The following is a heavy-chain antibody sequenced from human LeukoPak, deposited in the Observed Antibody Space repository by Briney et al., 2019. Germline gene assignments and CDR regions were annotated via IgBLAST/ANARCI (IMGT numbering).Heavy chain of an antibody. CDR3: VRSQRQGEPDAFDI. V-gene: IGHV3-53*01. CDR2: IFSGGTT. J-gene: IGHJ3*02. CDR1: GFTFSSYW. D-gene: IGHD3-16*01. Sequence: GGSLRLSCAASGFTFSSYWMHWVRQTPGKGLEWVSVIFSGGTTYYADAVKGRFTISRDTSTNTLHLHMNSLRVEDTALYYCVRSQRQGEPDAFDIWGQGTMVTVSS.